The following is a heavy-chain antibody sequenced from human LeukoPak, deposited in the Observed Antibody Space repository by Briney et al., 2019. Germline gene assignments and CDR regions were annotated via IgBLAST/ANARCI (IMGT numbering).Heavy chain of an antibody. J-gene: IGHJ6*03. V-gene: IGHV3-43D*03. CDR2: ISWDGGST. CDR1: RFTFDDYA. D-gene: IGHD2-15*01. Sequence: GGSLTLSCAASRFTFDDYAMLWVRQAPGKGLEWVSLISWDGGSTYYADSVKGRFTISRDNSKNSLYLQMNSLRAEDTALYYCAKDGCSGGSCYSGYSGSYYYYYYMDVWGKGTTVTVSS. CDR3: AKDGCSGGSCYSGYSGSYYYYYYMDV.